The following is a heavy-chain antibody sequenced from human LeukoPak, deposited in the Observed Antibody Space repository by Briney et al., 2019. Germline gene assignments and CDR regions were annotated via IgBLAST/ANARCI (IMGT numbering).Heavy chain of an antibody. CDR2: TSYRSKWYD. D-gene: IGHD4-17*01. J-gene: IGHJ6*02. CDR3: ARGWGNFGDLNGMDV. V-gene: IGHV6-1*01. CDR1: GDSLSINRGG. Sequence: SQTLSLTCAISGDSLSINRGGWNWIRQSPSRGLEWLGRTSYRSKWYDDYAGSVQSRITIKADTSENEFSLQLNSVTPEDTAVYYCARGWGNFGDLNGMDVWGQGTTVTVSS.